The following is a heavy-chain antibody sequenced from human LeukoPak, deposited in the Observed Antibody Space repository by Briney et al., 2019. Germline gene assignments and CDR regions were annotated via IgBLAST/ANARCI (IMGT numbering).Heavy chain of an antibody. CDR3: ARTRSCSSTSCYVDY. V-gene: IGHV3-23*01. D-gene: IGHD2-2*01. J-gene: IGHJ4*02. CDR2: ISGSGEST. CDR1: GFTFSGYA. Sequence: GGSLRLSCAASGFTFSGYAMSWVRQAPGAGLEWVSGISGSGESTYYADSVKGRFTISRDNSKNTLYLQMNSLRVEDTAVYYCARTRSCSSTSCYVDYWGQGTLVTVSS.